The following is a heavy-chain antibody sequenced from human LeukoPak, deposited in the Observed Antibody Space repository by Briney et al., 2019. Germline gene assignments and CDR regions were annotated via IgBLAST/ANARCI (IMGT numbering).Heavy chain of an antibody. V-gene: IGHV4-34*01. D-gene: IGHD5-12*01. CDR1: GGSFSGYY. CDR3: ARGGGYAWDY. J-gene: IGHJ4*02. CDR2: INHSGST. Sequence: SETLSLTCAVYGGSFSGYYWSWIRQPPGKGLEWIGEINHSGSTNYNPSLKSRVTISVDRSKNQFSLKLSSVTAADTAVYYCARGGGYAWDYWGQGTLVTVSS.